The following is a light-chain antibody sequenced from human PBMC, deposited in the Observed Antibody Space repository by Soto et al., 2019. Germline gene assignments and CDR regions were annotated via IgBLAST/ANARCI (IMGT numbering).Light chain of an antibody. Sequence: QSVLTQPPSVSGAPGQRVTISCTGSSSNIGAGYDVHWYQQLPGTAPKLLIYGNSNRPSGVPDRFSGSKSGTSASLAITGLQAEDEAAYYCLSYDSSLSGVVFGGGTKLTVL. CDR3: LSYDSSLSGVV. V-gene: IGLV1-40*01. CDR1: SSNIGAGYD. CDR2: GNS. J-gene: IGLJ2*01.